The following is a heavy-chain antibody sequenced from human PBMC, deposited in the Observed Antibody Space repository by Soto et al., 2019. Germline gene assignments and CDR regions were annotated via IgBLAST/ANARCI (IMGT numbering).Heavy chain of an antibody. CDR2: ISGSGGST. J-gene: IGHJ4*02. CDR3: AKDRGVVPADLRGDFDY. V-gene: IGHV3-23*01. Sequence: PGGSLRLSCAASGFTFSSYAMSWVRQAPGKGLAWVSAISGSGGSTFYADSVKGRFTISRDNSKNTLYLQMNSLRAEDTAVYYCAKDRGVVPADLRGDFDYWGQGTLVTVSS. CDR1: GFTFSSYA. D-gene: IGHD2-2*01.